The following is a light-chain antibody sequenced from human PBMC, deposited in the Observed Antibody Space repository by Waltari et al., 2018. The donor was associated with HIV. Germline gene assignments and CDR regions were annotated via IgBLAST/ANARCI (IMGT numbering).Light chain of an antibody. J-gene: IGKJ4*01. CDR1: QDISND. Sequence: DIQMPTFHSSLSPSLDTRVTLTCQASQDISNDLNWYQQKPGKAPKLLIYDASNLETGVPSRFSGSRAGTDFTFTISSLQPEDMATYYCQQYDNLPTFGGGTKVEIK. CDR3: QQYDNLPT. V-gene: IGKV1-33*01. CDR2: DAS.